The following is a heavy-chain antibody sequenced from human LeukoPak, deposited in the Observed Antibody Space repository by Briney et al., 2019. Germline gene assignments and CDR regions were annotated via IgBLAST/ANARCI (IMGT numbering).Heavy chain of an antibody. CDR3: VGDPTTNRYQYFEY. V-gene: IGHV3-23*01. Sequence: GGSLRLSCAASGFTFSNYAMSWVRQAPGKGPEWVSAITSNGGNTDYADSVRGRFTISRDNAKNSVFLQMDRLTVEDTAVYYCVGDPTTNRYQYFEYWGQGALVTVSS. CDR1: GFTFSNYA. CDR2: ITSNGGNT. J-gene: IGHJ4*02. D-gene: IGHD2-8*01.